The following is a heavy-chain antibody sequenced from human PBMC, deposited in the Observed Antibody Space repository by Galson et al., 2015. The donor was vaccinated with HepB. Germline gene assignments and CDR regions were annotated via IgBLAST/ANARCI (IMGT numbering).Heavy chain of an antibody. V-gene: IGHV3-23*01. CDR1: GFTFSSSA. Sequence: SLRLSCATSGFTFSSSAMGWVRQAPGKGLEWVAAITDSGSSTSHADSVKGRFTISRDSAKNVLYLQMSSLRAEDTAIYFCAKYFEYHFDYWGQGTLVTVSS. CDR3: AKYFEYHFDY. CDR2: ITDSGSST. J-gene: IGHJ4*02. D-gene: IGHD3-9*01.